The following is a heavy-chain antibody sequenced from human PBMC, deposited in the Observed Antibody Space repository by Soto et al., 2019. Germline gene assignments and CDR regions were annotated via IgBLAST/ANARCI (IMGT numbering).Heavy chain of an antibody. Sequence: GGSLRLSCAASGFTFSSYAMSWVRQAPGKGLEWVSTIGTSDNIYYADSVKGRFTISRDNSKNTMYLQMNSLRAEDTAIYYCAKREGVVVIAATRAFDIWGQGILITVSS. D-gene: IGHD2-15*01. CDR3: AKREGVVVIAATRAFDI. CDR2: IGTSDNI. J-gene: IGHJ3*02. CDR1: GFTFSSYA. V-gene: IGHV3-23*01.